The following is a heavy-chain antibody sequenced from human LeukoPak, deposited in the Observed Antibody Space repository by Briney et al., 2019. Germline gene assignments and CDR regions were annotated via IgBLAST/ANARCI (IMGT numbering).Heavy chain of an antibody. D-gene: IGHD4-11*01. Sequence: PSETLSHTCTVSGGSISSYYWSWIRQPPGKGLEWIGYIYYSGSTNYNPSLKSRVTISVDTSKNQFSLKLSSVTAADTAVYYCARGNLVDYWGQGTLVTVSS. CDR3: ARGNLVDY. CDR2: IYYSGST. CDR1: GGSISSYY. J-gene: IGHJ4*02. V-gene: IGHV4-59*01.